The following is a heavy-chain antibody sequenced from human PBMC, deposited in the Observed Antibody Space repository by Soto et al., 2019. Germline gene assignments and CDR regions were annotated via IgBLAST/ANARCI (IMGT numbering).Heavy chain of an antibody. V-gene: IGHV4-59*01. Sequence: SETLSLTCTVSGDPIAHYYWSWIRQPPGKRLEWIGYIYYTGSTTYNPSLESRVTMSIDTSRNQFSLKLRSVNAADTAIYYCAKYRRTEAEGFTLDYWGRGTLVTVSS. CDR2: IYYTGST. CDR1: GDPIAHYY. CDR3: AKYRRTEAEGFTLDY. J-gene: IGHJ4*02. D-gene: IGHD6-13*01.